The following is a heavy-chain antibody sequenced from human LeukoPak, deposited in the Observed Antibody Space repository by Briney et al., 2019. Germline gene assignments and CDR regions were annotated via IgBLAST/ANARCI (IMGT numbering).Heavy chain of an antibody. V-gene: IGHV3-23*01. CDR3: AKVFWVAVAGNLFDY. CDR1: GFTFSSYA. J-gene: IGHJ4*02. CDR2: ISGSGGST. D-gene: IGHD6-19*01. Sequence: PGGPLRLSCAASGFTFSSYAMSWVRQAPGKGLEWVSAISGSGGSTYYADSVKGRFTISRDNSKNTLYLQMNSLRAEDTAVYYCAKVFWVAVAGNLFDYWGQGTLVTVSS.